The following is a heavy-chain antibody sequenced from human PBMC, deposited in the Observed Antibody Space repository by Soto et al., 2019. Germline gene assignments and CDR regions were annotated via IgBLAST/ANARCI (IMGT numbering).Heavy chain of an antibody. V-gene: IGHV3-53*01. CDR2: IYSGGST. Sequence: GGSLRLSCAASGFTVSSNYMSWVRQAPGKGLEWVSVIYSGGSTCYADSVKGRFTISRDNSKNTLYLQMNSLRAEDTAVYYCARDRGYSYGYIYYGMDVWGQGTTVTVSS. CDR1: GFTVSSNY. D-gene: IGHD5-18*01. CDR3: ARDRGYSYGYIYYGMDV. J-gene: IGHJ6*02.